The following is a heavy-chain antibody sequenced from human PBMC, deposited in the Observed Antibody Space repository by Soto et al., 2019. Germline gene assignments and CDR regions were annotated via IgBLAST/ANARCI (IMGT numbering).Heavy chain of an antibody. CDR1: GDSISSGGYY. D-gene: IGHD3-22*01. Sequence: SETLSLTCTVSGDSISSGGYYWSWIRQYPGKNLEWIGYISYSGSTSYNPSLKSRVTISLDTSENQFSLRLSSVSAADPAVYYCARVPYDITGYGYFDYWGQGTLVTVSS. CDR2: ISYSGST. CDR3: ARVPYDITGYGYFDY. J-gene: IGHJ4*02. V-gene: IGHV4-31*03.